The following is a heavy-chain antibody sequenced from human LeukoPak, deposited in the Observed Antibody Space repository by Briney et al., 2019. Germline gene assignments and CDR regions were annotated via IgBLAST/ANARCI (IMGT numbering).Heavy chain of an antibody. J-gene: IGHJ4*02. V-gene: IGHV4-61*02. CDR1: GGSISSGSYY. D-gene: IGHD3-22*01. Sequence: SETLSLTCTVSGGSISSGSYYWSWIRQPAGKGLEWIGRIYPSGSTNYNPSLKSRVTISVDTSKNQFSLKLSSVTVADTAVYFCARETNGYYDHWGQGTLVTVSS. CDR2: IYPSGST. CDR3: ARETNGYYDH.